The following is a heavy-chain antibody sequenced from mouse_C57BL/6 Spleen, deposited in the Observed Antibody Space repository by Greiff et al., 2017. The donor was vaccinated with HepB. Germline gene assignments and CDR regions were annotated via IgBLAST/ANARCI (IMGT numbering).Heavy chain of an antibody. V-gene: IGHV1-22*01. J-gene: IGHJ2*01. Sequence: EVQLQQSGPELVKPGASVKMSCKASGYTFTDYNMHWVKQSHGKSLEWIGYINPNNGGTSYNQKFKGKATLTVNKSSSTAYMELRSLTSEDSAVYYCALITTVVEGYYFDYWGQGTTLTVSS. CDR1: GYTFTDYN. CDR2: INPNNGGT. D-gene: IGHD1-1*01. CDR3: ALITTVVEGYYFDY.